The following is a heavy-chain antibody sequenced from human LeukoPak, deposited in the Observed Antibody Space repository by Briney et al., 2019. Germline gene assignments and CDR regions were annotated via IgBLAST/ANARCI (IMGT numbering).Heavy chain of an antibody. J-gene: IGHJ4*02. Sequence: GGSLRLSCAASGFTFSSKWMSWVRQAPGKGLEWVANIKYDGSEEYYVDSVKGRFTISRDNAKNSLYLQMNSLRAEDTAVYYCARDGSGEWPIGYWGQGTLVTVSS. CDR1: GFTFSSKW. D-gene: IGHD3-10*01. V-gene: IGHV3-7*01. CDR2: IKYDGSEE. CDR3: ARDGSGEWPIGY.